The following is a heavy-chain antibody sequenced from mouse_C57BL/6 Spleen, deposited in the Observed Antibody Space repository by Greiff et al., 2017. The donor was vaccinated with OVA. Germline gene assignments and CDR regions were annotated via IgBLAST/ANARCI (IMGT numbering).Heavy chain of an antibody. D-gene: IGHD2-5*01. CDR1: GYTFTSYW. V-gene: IGHV1-61*01. J-gene: IGHJ3*01. CDR3: ARHYSNFFAY. CDR2: IYPSDSET. Sequence: VQLQQPGAELVRPGSSVKLSCKASGYTFTSYWMDWVKQRPGQGLEWIGNIYPSDSETHYNQKFKDKATLTVDKSSSTAYMQLSSLTSEDSAVYYCARHYSNFFAYWGQGTLVTVSA.